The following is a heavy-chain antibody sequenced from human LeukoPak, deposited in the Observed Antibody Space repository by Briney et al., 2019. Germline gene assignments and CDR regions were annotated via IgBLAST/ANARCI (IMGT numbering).Heavy chain of an antibody. V-gene: IGHV3-7*01. Sequence: GGSLRLSCAASGFTFSSYWMQWVRQAPGKGLEWVANIKEDGSKTNYVDSVKGRFTISRGNVKNSLYLQMNSLGAEDTAVYYCARRYFDLWGRGTLVTVSS. CDR2: IKEDGSKT. CDR1: GFTFSSYW. CDR3: ARRYFDL. J-gene: IGHJ2*01.